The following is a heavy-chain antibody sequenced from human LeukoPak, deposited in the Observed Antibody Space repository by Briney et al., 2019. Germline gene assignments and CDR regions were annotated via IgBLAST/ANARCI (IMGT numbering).Heavy chain of an antibody. CDR3: ARGPPRGKYYYMDV. Sequence: GRSLRLSCAATGFTFSSFDMHWVRQPTGQGLEWVSTIGTASDTYYPGSVEGRFTLSRDNAKNSLYLQMNSLTAGDTAVYYCARGPPRGKYYYMDVWGKGTTVTVSS. J-gene: IGHJ6*03. CDR2: IGTASDT. D-gene: IGHD1-1*01. V-gene: IGHV3-13*01. CDR1: GFTFSSFD.